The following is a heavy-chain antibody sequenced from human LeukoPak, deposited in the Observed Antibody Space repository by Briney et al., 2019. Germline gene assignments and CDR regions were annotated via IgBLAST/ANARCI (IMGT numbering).Heavy chain of an antibody. D-gene: IGHD4-23*01. CDR2: ISPSGGST. CDR3: ARQGYGGHSRGAADY. V-gene: IGHV1-46*01. Sequence: GASVKVSCKAFGYTFTSNYMHWGRQAPGQGPEWMGVISPSGGSTTYAQKFQGRVTLTRDMSTSTDYLELSSLRSDDTAVYYCARQGYGGHSRGAADYWGQGTLVTVSS. CDR1: GYTFTSNY. J-gene: IGHJ4*02.